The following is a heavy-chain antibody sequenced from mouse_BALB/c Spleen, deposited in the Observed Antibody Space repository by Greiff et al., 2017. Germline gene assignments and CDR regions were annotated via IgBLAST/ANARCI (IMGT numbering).Heavy chain of an antibody. Sequence: EVKLMESGPGLVKPSQSLSLTCTVTGYSITSDYAWNWIRQFPGNKLEWMGYISYSGSTSYNPSLKSRISITRDTSKNQFFLQLNSVTTEDTATYYCARRDSSWYFDVWGAGTTVTVSS. J-gene: IGHJ1*01. V-gene: IGHV3-2*02. CDR1: GYSITSDYA. CDR2: ISYSGST. D-gene: IGHD1-2*01. CDR3: ARRDSSWYFDV.